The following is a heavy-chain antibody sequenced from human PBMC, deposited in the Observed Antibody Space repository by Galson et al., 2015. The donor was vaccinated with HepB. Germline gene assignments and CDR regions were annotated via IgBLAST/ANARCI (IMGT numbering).Heavy chain of an antibody. CDR1: GFTFSSYA. CDR2: ISGSGGST. V-gene: IGHV3-23*01. CDR3: AKDRTPGTTVTTASDS. J-gene: IGHJ4*02. D-gene: IGHD4-17*01. Sequence: SLRLSCAASGFTFSSYAMSWVRQPPGKGLEWVSGISGSGGSTYYADSVKGRFTISRDNSKNTLYLQMNSLRVEDTAVYYCAKDRTPGTTVTTASDSWGQGTLVTVSS.